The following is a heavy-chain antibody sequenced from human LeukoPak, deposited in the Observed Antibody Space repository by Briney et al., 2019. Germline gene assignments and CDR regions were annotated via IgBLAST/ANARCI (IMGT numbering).Heavy chain of an antibody. CDR3: ARTGAADVLRYFDWLLFIDY. Sequence: PGGSLRLSCAASGFTFSSYAMHWVRQAPGKGLEWVAVISYDGSNKYYADSVKGRFTISRDNSKNTLYLQMNSLRAEDTAVYYCARTGAADVLRYFDWLLFIDYWGQGTLVTVSS. J-gene: IGHJ4*02. D-gene: IGHD3-9*01. V-gene: IGHV3-30-3*01. CDR2: ISYDGSNK. CDR1: GFTFSSYA.